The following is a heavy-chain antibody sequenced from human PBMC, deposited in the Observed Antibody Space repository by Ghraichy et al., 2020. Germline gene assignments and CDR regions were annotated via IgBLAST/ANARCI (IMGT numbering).Heavy chain of an antibody. CDR2: IYYSGST. CDR1: GGSISSSNYY. D-gene: IGHD3-9*01. Sequence: SETLSLTCTVSGGSISSSNYYWDWIRQPPGKGLEWIGSIYYSGSTYYSPSLKHRVTISVDTSKNQFSLRLSSVTTADTAVYYCTKTYYDILTASFDPWGQGTLVTVSS. V-gene: IGHV4-39*01. CDR3: TKTYYDILTASFDP. J-gene: IGHJ5*02.